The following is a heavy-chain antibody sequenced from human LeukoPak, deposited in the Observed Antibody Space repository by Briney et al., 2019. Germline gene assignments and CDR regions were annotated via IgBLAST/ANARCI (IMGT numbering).Heavy chain of an antibody. CDR3: ARDVEYYYDSSGYPPPDY. D-gene: IGHD3-22*01. V-gene: IGHV1-18*01. Sequence: ASVKVSCRASGYXFTSYGMSWVRQAPGQGLEWMGWISAYNGNTNYAQKLQGRVTMTTDTSTSTAYMELRSLRSDDTAVYYCARDVEYYYDSSGYPPPDYWGQGTLVTVSS. CDR2: ISAYNGNT. CDR1: GYXFTSYG. J-gene: IGHJ4*02.